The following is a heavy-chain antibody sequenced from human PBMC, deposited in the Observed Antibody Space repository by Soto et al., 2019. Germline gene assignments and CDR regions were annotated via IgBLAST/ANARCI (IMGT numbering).Heavy chain of an antibody. J-gene: IGHJ4*02. CDR2: IYSDGST. CDR3: VRSPPGSVLDY. V-gene: IGHV3-66*01. CDR1: GFTVNSNY. Sequence: GGSLRLSCAASGFTVNSNYMSWVRQAPGKGLEWVSVIYSDGSTYYADSVKGRFIISRDNSKNSLYLQMHSLKTEDTAVYYCVRSPPGSVLDYWGQGTPVTVSS. D-gene: IGHD1-26*01.